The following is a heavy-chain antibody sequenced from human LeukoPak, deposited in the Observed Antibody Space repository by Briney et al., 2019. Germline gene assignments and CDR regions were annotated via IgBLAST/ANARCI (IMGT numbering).Heavy chain of an antibody. J-gene: IGHJ4*02. CDR3: ARLYGSGNHDY. D-gene: IGHD3-10*01. Sequence: GASVKVSCTASGYTFTSYAMHWVRQAPGQRLEWMGWINAGNGNTKYSQKFQGRVTITRDTSASTAYMELSSLRSEDTAVYYCARLYGSGNHDYWGQGTLVTVSS. CDR1: GYTFTSYA. V-gene: IGHV1-3*01. CDR2: INAGNGNT.